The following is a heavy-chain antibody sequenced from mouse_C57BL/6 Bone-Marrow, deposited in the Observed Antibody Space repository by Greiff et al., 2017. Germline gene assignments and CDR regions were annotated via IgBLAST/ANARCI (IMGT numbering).Heavy chain of an antibody. V-gene: IGHV1-55*01. CDR1: GYTFTSYW. D-gene: IGHD1-1*01. Sequence: VKLQQSGAELVKPGASVKMSCKASGYTFTSYWITWVKQRPGQGLEWIGDIYPGSGSTNYNEKFKSKATLTVDTSSSTAYMQLSSLTSEDSAVYYCARWTTVVPLYAMDYWGQGTSVTVSS. J-gene: IGHJ4*01. CDR2: IYPGSGST. CDR3: ARWTTVVPLYAMDY.